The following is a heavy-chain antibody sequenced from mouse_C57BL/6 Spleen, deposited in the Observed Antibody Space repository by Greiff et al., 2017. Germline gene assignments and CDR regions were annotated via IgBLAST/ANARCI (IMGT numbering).Heavy chain of an antibody. CDR2: IDPSDSYT. J-gene: IGHJ4*01. CDR3: ARYSSNGPFAIDY. Sequence: QVQLQQPGAELVKPGASVKLSCKASGYTFTSYWMQWVKQRPGQGLEWIGEIDPSDSYTNYNQKFKGKATLTVDTSSSTAYMQLSSLTSEDSAVYYCARYSSNGPFAIDYWGQGTSVTVSA. V-gene: IGHV1-50*01. D-gene: IGHD2-5*01. CDR1: GYTFTSYW.